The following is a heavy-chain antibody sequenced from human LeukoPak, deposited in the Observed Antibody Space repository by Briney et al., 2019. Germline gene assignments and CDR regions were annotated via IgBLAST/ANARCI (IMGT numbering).Heavy chain of an antibody. V-gene: IGHV3-53*01. CDR1: GFTVSSNY. Sequence: PGGSLRLSCAVSGFTVSSNYMSWVRQAPGKGLEWVSVIYGGVSTSYADSVKGQFTISRDNSKNTLYLQMNSLRAEDTAVYYCARSDGIAAAGPFDYWGQGTLVTVSS. CDR2: IYGGVST. J-gene: IGHJ4*02. D-gene: IGHD6-13*01. CDR3: ARSDGIAAAGPFDY.